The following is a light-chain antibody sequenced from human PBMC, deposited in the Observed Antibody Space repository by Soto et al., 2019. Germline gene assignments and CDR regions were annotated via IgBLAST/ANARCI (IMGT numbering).Light chain of an antibody. J-gene: IGKJ2*01. CDR1: QSVSNSY. CDR3: QQDGRLPNT. V-gene: IGKV3-20*01. Sequence: EVVLTQSPGPLSLSPGARATLACRASQSVSNSYLAWYQQKTGQPPRLLIYSASSRATGIPDRFSGSGSGTDFTLTISRLEPEDFAVYYCQQDGRLPNTFGQGTKLEIK. CDR2: SAS.